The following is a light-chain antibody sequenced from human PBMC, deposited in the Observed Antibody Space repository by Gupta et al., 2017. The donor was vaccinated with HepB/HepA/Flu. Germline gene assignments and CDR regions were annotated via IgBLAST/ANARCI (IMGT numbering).Light chain of an antibody. Sequence: QSLLTQPPSVSGAPGQGVTISCPGSTSNLGAGFDVQWFQQLPGQAPKFLMSGNSNRPSGVPDRFSGSKSGTSASLTIIGLLAEDEADYYCQSYDSSLRAVVFGGGTKLTVL. V-gene: IGLV1-40*01. CDR1: TSNLGAGFD. CDR3: QSYDSSLRAVV. J-gene: IGLJ2*01. CDR2: GNS.